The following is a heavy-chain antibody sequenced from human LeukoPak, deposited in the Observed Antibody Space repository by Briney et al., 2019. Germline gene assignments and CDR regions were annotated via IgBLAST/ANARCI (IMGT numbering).Heavy chain of an antibody. CDR1: GFNFSTFA. J-gene: IGHJ4*02. CDR2: LSGNGRRT. Sequence: GGSLRLSCTASGFNFSTFAMSWVRQPPGKGLEWVSSLSGNGRRTYNADSVKGRFTISRDNSKNTLYLQLNSLRADDTAVYYCAKALRSSDWLTDLWGQGTLVTVSS. D-gene: IGHD3-9*01. V-gene: IGHV3-23*01. CDR3: AKALRSSDWLTDL.